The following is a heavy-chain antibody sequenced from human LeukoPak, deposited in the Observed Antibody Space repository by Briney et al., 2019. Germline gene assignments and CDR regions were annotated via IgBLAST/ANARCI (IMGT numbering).Heavy chain of an antibody. CDR1: GGSMSSSDYY. D-gene: IGHD3-22*01. CDR3: ARETMIVGIDY. V-gene: IGHV4-61*08. Sequence: PSETLSLTCTVSGGSMSSSDYYWGWIRQPPGKGLEWIGYIYYSGSTNYNPSLKSRVTISVDTSKNQFSLKLSSVTAADTAVYYCARETMIVGIDYWGQGTLVTVSS. CDR2: IYYSGST. J-gene: IGHJ4*02.